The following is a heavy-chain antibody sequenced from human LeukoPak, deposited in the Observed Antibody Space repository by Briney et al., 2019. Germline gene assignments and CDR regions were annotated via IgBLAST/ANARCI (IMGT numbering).Heavy chain of an antibody. Sequence: GKSLRLSCAASGFTFSGYPIHWVRQAPGKGLEYVSSISINGDKTYYAESVKGRFTISRDNSKNTLYLQLSSLRVEDTAVYYCIKDRIGTWSFDHWGQGTLLTVSS. CDR1: GFTFSGYP. CDR2: ISINGDKT. J-gene: IGHJ4*02. CDR3: IKDRIGTWSFDH. V-gene: IGHV3-64D*06. D-gene: IGHD1-26*01.